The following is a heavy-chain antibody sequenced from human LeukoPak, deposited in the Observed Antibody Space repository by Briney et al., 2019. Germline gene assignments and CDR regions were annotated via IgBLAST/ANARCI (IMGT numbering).Heavy chain of an antibody. J-gene: IGHJ4*02. CDR1: GFPFSFYE. CDR2: IGSSGTTI. CDR3: ALLAVASGFDY. V-gene: IGHV3-48*03. Sequence: TGGSLRLSCAVSGFPFSFYEMNWVRQAPGKGLEWVSNIGSSGTTIYYADSVKGRFSISRDNAKSSLYLQMNSLRVEDTAVYYCALLAVASGFDYWGQRALVTVSS. D-gene: IGHD6-19*01.